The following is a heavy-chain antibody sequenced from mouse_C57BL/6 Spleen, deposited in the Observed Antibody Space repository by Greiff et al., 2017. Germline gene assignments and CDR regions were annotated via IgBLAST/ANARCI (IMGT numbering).Heavy chain of an antibody. CDR3: ANGAMDY. CDR2: IWGDGIT. J-gene: IGHJ4*01. V-gene: IGHV2-3*01. Sequence: VQLQQSGPGLVAPSQSLSITCTFSGFSLTSYGVSWVRQPPGKGLELLGVIWGDGITNYHSALISRLSISKDNSKSHVFLKLNSLQTYDTATYSCANGAMDYWGQGTSVTVSS. CDR1: GFSLTSYG.